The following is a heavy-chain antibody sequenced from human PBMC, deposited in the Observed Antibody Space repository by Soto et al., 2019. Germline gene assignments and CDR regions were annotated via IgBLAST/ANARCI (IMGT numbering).Heavy chain of an antibody. CDR2: ISPRSNYR. J-gene: IGHJ4*02. V-gene: IGHV3-11*05. D-gene: IGHD2-15*01. CDR3: VRGGGGSQFDS. CDR1: GFSFSDHY. Sequence: QIQLVESGGGLVKPGGSLRLSCAASGFSFSDHYMSWIRQAPGKGLEWLSYISPRSNYREYADSVKGRHTISRDNAKKSLFLQMNSLRAEDTGVYYCVRGGGGSQFDSWGQGTLVTVSS.